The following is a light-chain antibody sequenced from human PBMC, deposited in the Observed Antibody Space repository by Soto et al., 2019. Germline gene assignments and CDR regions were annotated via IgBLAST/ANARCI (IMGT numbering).Light chain of an antibody. CDR1: SSDVGGYNY. CDR3: SSYTSSSTNV. V-gene: IGLV2-14*01. Sequence: QSALTQPASVSGSPGQSITISCTGTSSDVGGYNYVSWYQQHPGKAPKLMIYDVSNRPSGVSNRFSGSKSGNTASLPISGLQAEDEAAYYCSSYTSSSTNVFGTGTKLTVL. CDR2: DVS. J-gene: IGLJ1*01.